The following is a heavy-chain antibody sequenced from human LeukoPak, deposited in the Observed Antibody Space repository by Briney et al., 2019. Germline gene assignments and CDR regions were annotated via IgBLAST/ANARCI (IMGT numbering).Heavy chain of an antibody. D-gene: IGHD1-26*01. CDR2: IYPRGT. CDR1: GDSIGNNY. Sequence: SETLSLTCTVSGDSIGNNYWSWIRQPAGKGLEWIGRIYPRGTNYNPSLKSRVTISVDKSKNQFSLKLISVTAADTAVYYCARSSGSYRPWGQGTLVTVSS. J-gene: IGHJ5*02. CDR3: ARSSGSYRP. V-gene: IGHV4-4*07.